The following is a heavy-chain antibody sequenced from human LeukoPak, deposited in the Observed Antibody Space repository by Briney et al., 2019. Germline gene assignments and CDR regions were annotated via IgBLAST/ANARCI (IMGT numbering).Heavy chain of an antibody. CDR3: ASLADGSGSYKDY. CDR2: ISSSSSYI. Sequence: GGSLRPSCAASGFTFSSYSMNWVRQAPGKGLEWVSSISSSSSYIYYADSVKGRFTISRDNAKNSLYLQMNSLRAEDTAVYYCASLADGSGSYKDYWGQGTLVTVSS. V-gene: IGHV3-21*01. CDR1: GFTFSSYS. J-gene: IGHJ4*02. D-gene: IGHD3-10*01.